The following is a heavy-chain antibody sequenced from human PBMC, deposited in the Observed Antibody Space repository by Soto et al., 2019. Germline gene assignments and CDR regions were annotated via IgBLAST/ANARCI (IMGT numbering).Heavy chain of an antibody. D-gene: IGHD6-19*01. CDR2: ISGSGATT. V-gene: IGHV3-23*01. Sequence: EVQLLESGGGLVQPGGSLRLSCAASGFTFSTYAMSWVRQAPGKGLEWVSVISGSGATTYYADSVKGRFTSSRDNSKNTLYLQMNSLRADDTAVYYCAKGGVAVAGRTSHFDSWGQGTLVTVSS. J-gene: IGHJ4*02. CDR3: AKGGVAVAGRTSHFDS. CDR1: GFTFSTYA.